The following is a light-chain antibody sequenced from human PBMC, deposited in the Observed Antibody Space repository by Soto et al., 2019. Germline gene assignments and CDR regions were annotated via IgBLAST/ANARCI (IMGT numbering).Light chain of an antibody. V-gene: IGLV2-14*03. CDR2: AVF. Sequence: QSALTQPASVSGSPGQSITISCTGTSSDIGYNFVSWYRQHPGKAPELMIYAVFHRRSGVSDRFSGSKSGNTASLTISGLQPEDEADYYCSSYASTTSVIFGGGTKVTVL. CDR3: SSYASTTSVI. J-gene: IGLJ2*01. CDR1: SSDIGYNF.